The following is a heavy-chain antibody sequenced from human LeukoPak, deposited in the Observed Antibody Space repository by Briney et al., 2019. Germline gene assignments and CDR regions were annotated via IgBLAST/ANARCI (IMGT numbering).Heavy chain of an antibody. Sequence: GGSLRLSCAASGFTFSSYAMSWVRQAPGKGLEWVSAISGSGGSTYYADSEKGRFTIPRDNSKNTLYLQMNSLRAEDTAVYYCAKGSRSMIVVVDYWGQGTLVTVSS. V-gene: IGHV3-23*01. D-gene: IGHD3-22*01. CDR2: ISGSGGST. CDR3: AKGSRSMIVVVDY. CDR1: GFTFSSYA. J-gene: IGHJ4*02.